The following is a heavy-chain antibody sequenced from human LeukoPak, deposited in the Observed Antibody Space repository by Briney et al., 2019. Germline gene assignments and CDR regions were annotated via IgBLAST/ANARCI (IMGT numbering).Heavy chain of an antibody. Sequence: SETLSLTCAVYGGSFSGYYWSWIRQPPGKGLEWIGEINHSGSTNYNPSLKSRVTISVDTSKNQFSLKLSSVTAADTAVYYCARDRQRGTMVRGVYTYWGQGTLVTVSS. D-gene: IGHD3-10*01. CDR1: GGSFSGYY. CDR3: ARDRQRGTMVRGVYTY. J-gene: IGHJ4*02. V-gene: IGHV4-34*01. CDR2: INHSGST.